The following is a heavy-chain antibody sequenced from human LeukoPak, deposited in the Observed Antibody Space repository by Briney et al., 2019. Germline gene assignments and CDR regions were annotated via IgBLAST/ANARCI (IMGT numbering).Heavy chain of an antibody. V-gene: IGHV1-46*01. CDR1: GYTFTSYY. Sequence: ASVTVSCKASGYTFTSYYMHWVRQAPGXXXXXMGIINPSGGSTSYAQKFQGRVTMTRDTSTSTVYMELSSLRSEDTAVYYCAKAATTVVTPRYYFDYWGQGTLVTVSS. D-gene: IGHD4-23*01. J-gene: IGHJ4*02. CDR3: AKAATTVVTPRYYFDY. CDR2: INPSGGST.